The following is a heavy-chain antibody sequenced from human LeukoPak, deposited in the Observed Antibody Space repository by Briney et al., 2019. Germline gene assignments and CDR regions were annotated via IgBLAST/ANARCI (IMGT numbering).Heavy chain of an antibody. Sequence: GGSLRLSCAASGFTFSTYSMNWVRQAPGKGLEWVSYISTSGSTIYYADSVKGRFTISRDNAKNSLCLQMNSLRVEDTAVYYCARKGYGSGSYTYYFDYWGQGTLVTVSS. J-gene: IGHJ4*02. D-gene: IGHD3-10*01. CDR2: ISTSGSTI. CDR3: ARKGYGSGSYTYYFDY. CDR1: GFTFSTYS. V-gene: IGHV3-48*04.